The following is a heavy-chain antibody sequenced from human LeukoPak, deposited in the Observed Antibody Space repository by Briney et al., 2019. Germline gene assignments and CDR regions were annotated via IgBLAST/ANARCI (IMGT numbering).Heavy chain of an antibody. Sequence: SETLSLTCTVSGGSISSGGYYWSWIRQHPGKGLEWIGYIYYSGSTYYNPSLKSRVTISVDTSKNQFSLKLSSVTAADTAVYYCARSGRFLEWFPQSYGMDVWGQGTTVTVS. V-gene: IGHV4-31*03. CDR1: GGSISSGGYY. J-gene: IGHJ6*02. CDR3: ARSGRFLEWFPQSYGMDV. CDR2: IYYSGST. D-gene: IGHD3-3*01.